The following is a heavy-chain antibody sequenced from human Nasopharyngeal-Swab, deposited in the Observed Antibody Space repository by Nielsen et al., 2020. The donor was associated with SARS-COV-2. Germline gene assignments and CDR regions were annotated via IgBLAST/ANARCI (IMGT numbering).Heavy chain of an antibody. J-gene: IGHJ6*02. V-gene: IGHV3-7*03. Sequence: GGSLRLSCAASGFTFSSYWMSWVRQAPGKGLEWVANIKQDGSEKYYVDSVKGRFTISRDNAKNSLYLQMNSLRAEDTAVYYCAKDLRPISAYGMDVWGQGTTVTVSS. CDR3: AKDLRPISAYGMDV. D-gene: IGHD2-15*01. CDR2: IKQDGSEK. CDR1: GFTFSSYW.